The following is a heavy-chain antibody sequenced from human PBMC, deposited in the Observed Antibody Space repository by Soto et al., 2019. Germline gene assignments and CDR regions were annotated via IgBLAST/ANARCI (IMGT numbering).Heavy chain of an antibody. CDR2: INPNSGGT. Sequence: GASVKVSCKDSGYTFTGYYMHWVRQAPGQGLEWMGWINPNSGGTNYAQKFQGRVTMTRDTSISTAYMELSRLRSDDTAVYYCAREXSGGVAAAGTYYYGMDVWGQGTTVTVSS. CDR1: GYTFTGYY. D-gene: IGHD6-13*01. V-gene: IGHV1-2*02. CDR3: AREXSGGVAAAGTYYYGMDV. J-gene: IGHJ6*02.